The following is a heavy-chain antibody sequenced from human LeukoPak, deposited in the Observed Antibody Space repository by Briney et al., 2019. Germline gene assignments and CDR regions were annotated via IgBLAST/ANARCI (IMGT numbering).Heavy chain of an antibody. CDR1: GFTFSSYS. Sequence: PGGSLRLSCAASGFTFSSYSMNWVRQAPGKGLEWVSSISSSSSYIYCADSGKGPFTISRDNAKNSLYLQMNSLRAEDTAVYYCARGRSWYSIYFDYWGQGTLVTVSS. J-gene: IGHJ4*02. CDR2: ISSSSSYI. D-gene: IGHD2-15*01. CDR3: ARGRSWYSIYFDY. V-gene: IGHV3-21*01.